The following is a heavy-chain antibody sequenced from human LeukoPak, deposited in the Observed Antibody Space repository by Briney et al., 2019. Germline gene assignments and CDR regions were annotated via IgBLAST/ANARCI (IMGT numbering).Heavy chain of an antibody. V-gene: IGHV3-15*01. CDR1: GFTLSNAW. J-gene: IGHJ5*01. CDR2: IKRKGDDGTT. Sequence: GGAVSLSRAASGFTLSNAWMSWVRQAPGKGLEWVGRIKRKGDDGTTDYAAPVKGRFTILRDDSKRTVYLEMNSLKAEDKAVYYCATDLLDSWGQGTLVTVSS. CDR3: ATDLLDS.